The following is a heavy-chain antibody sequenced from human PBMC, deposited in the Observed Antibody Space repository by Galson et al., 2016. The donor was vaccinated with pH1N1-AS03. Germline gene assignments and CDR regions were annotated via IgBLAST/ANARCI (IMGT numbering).Heavy chain of an antibody. V-gene: IGHV4-39*07. CDR1: GGSISSGNNH. Sequence: LSLTCTVSGGSISSGNNHGGWIRQPPGKGLEWIGSVHHSGATWHNPSLKSRVTISVDTSKNQFSLRVNPVTVADTAVYYCAAPGGGSYSYWGQGKLVTVSS. CDR2: VHHSGAT. CDR3: AAPGGGSYSY. J-gene: IGHJ4*02. D-gene: IGHD2-21*01.